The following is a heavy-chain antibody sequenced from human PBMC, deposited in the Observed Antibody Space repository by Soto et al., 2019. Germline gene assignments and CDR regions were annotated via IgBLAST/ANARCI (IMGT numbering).Heavy chain of an antibody. CDR1: GFTFSSYA. V-gene: IGHV3-30-3*01. D-gene: IGHD2-21*02. CDR2: ISYDGSNK. J-gene: IGHJ6*02. CDR3: ARGPSYCGGDCYPDYYYGMDV. Sequence: GGSLRLSCAASGFTFSSYAMHWVRQAPGKGLEWVAVISYDGSNKYYADSVKGRFTISRDNSKNTLYLQMNSLRAEDTAVYYCARGPSYCGGDCYPDYYYGMDVWGQGTTVTVSS.